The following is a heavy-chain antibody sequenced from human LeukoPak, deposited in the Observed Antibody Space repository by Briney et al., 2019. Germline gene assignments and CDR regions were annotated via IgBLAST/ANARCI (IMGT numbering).Heavy chain of an antibody. D-gene: IGHD2-21*02. V-gene: IGHV3-33*06. Sequence: GRSLRLSCAASRFTFSSHDIHWVRQAPGKGLEWVAVIWYDGSDKDYADSVKGRFTISRDNSKNTLYLQMNSLRVEDTAVYYCAKDLCGGGCLPFDYGGQGTLVTVSS. CDR3: AKDLCGGGCLPFDY. CDR1: RFTFSSHD. J-gene: IGHJ4*02. CDR2: IWYDGSDK.